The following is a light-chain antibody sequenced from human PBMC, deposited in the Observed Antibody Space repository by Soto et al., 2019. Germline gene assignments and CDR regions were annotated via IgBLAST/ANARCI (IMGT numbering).Light chain of an antibody. CDR2: DAS. J-gene: IGKJ4*01. V-gene: IGKV3-11*01. CDR3: HQRSNWPPLT. Sequence: EIVLTQSPATLSLSPGERATLSCRASQSVGGYLDWYQQKPGQAPRLLIYDASNRASGIPARFSGSGSGTDFTLTISSLEPEDLAVYYCHQRSNWPPLTFGGATKVEIK. CDR1: QSVGGY.